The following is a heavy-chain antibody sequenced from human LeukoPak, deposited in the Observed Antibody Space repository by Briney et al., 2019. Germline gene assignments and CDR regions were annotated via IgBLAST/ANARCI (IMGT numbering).Heavy chain of an antibody. Sequence: SETLSLICTVSGGSISSGDYYWSWIRQPPGKGLEWIGYIYYSGSTYYNPPLKSRVTISVDTSKNQFSLKLSSVTAADTAVYYCARERLVRGLDIWGQGTMVTVSP. D-gene: IGHD3-9*01. J-gene: IGHJ3*02. CDR1: GGSISSGDYY. V-gene: IGHV4-30-4*08. CDR3: ARERLVRGLDI. CDR2: IYYSGST.